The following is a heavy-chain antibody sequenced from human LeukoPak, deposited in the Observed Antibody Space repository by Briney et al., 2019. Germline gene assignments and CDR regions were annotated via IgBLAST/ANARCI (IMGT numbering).Heavy chain of an antibody. V-gene: IGHV4-4*09. CDR1: GGSISSYY. D-gene: IGHD3-22*01. CDR2: IYTSGST. CDR3: ARLSYDSSRYYLDC. Sequence: SETLSLTCTVSGGSISSYYWSWIRQPPGKGLEWIGYIYTSGSTNYNPSLKSRVTISVDTSKNQFSLKLSSVTAADTAVYYCARLSYDSSRYYLDCWGQGTLGKVSS. J-gene: IGHJ4*02.